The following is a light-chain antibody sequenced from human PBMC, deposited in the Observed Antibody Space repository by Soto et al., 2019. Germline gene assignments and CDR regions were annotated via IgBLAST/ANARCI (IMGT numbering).Light chain of an antibody. CDR3: QQYNNWPIT. Sequence: TQTPPILSVHQGERATLSCRASQSVSSGYLAWYQQKPGQAPRLLIYGASTRAPGIPARFSGSGAVTDFTLTINSLEPEDFAVYYCQQYNNWPITFGRGTKVDIK. CDR1: QSVSSGY. J-gene: IGKJ4*01. V-gene: IGKV3D-15*01. CDR2: GAS.